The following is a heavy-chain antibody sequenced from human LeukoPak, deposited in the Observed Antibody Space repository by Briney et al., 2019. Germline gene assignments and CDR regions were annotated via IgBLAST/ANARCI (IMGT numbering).Heavy chain of an antibody. CDR1: GFTFSSYG. CDR3: AREDVVPAAIPIFDY. Sequence: PGRSLRLSCAASGFTFSSYGMHWVRQAPGKGLEWVAVISYDGSNKYYADSVKGRFTISRDNSKNTLYLQMNSLRAEDTAVYYCAREDVVPAAIPIFDYWGQGTLVTVSS. J-gene: IGHJ4*02. V-gene: IGHV3-30*03. D-gene: IGHD2-2*01. CDR2: ISYDGSNK.